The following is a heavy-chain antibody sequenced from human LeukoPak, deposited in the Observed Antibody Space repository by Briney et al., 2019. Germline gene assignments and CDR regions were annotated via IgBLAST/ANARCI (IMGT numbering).Heavy chain of an antibody. V-gene: IGHV3-21*01. CDR3: ARDSTIVVPAATLDY. Sequence: GGSLRLSCAASGFTFSSYSMNWVRQAPGKGLEWVSSISSSSSYIYYADSVKGRFTISRDNAKNSLYLQMNSLRAEDTAVYYCARDSTIVVPAATLDYWGQGTLVTVSS. CDR1: GFTFSSYS. J-gene: IGHJ4*02. CDR2: ISSSSSYI. D-gene: IGHD2-2*01.